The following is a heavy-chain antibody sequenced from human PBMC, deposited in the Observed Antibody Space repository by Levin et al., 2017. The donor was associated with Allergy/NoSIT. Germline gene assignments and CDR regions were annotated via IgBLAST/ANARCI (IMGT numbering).Heavy chain of an antibody. CDR3: AKDGPGAEYSYGSPLFDY. Sequence: TGESLKISCAASGFTFSSYAMSWVRQAPGKGLEWVSAISGSGGSTYYADSVKGRFTISRDNSKNTLYLQMNSLRAEDTAVYYCAKDGPGAEYSYGSPLFDYWGQGTLVTVSS. CDR2: ISGSGGST. D-gene: IGHD5-18*01. J-gene: IGHJ4*02. CDR1: GFTFSSYA. V-gene: IGHV3-23*01.